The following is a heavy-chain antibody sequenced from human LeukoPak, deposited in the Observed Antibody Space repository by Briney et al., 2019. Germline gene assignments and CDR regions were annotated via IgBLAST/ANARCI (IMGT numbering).Heavy chain of an antibody. CDR2: IYHSGGT. CDR1: GYSISSGYY. V-gene: IGHV4-38-2*02. D-gene: IGHD1-26*01. CDR3: ARVYPHSGSCLQWFDP. J-gene: IGHJ5*02. Sequence: SETLSLTCTVSGYSISSGYYWGWIRQPPGKGLEWIGSIYHSGGTYYNPSLKSRVTISVDTSKNQFSLKLSSVSAADTAVYYCARVYPHSGSCLQWFDPWGQGTLVTVSS.